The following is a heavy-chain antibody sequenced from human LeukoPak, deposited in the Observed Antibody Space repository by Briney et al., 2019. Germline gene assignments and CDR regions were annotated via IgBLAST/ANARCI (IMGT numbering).Heavy chain of an antibody. CDR3: ARDLGTTVTTYLDC. D-gene: IGHD4-17*01. J-gene: IGHJ4*02. CDR1: GFTFSSYS. CDR2: ISSSSSYI. V-gene: IGHV3-21*01. Sequence: KPGGSLRLSCAASGFTFSSYSMNWVRQAPGKGLEWVSSISSSSSYIYYADSVKGRFTISRDNAKNSLYLQMNSLRAEDTAVYYCARDLGTTVTTYLDCWGQGTLVTVSS.